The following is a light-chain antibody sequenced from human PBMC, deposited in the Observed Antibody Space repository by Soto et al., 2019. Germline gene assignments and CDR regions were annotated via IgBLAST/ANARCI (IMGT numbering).Light chain of an antibody. CDR3: CSYAGSYTVI. Sequence: QSALTQPRSVSGSPGQSVTISCTGTSSDVGNYNYVSWYQQHPGRAPKLMIFDVSQRPSGVPGRFSGSRSGNTASLTISGLQAEDEADYYCCSYAGSYTVIFGGGTKVTVL. V-gene: IGLV2-11*01. CDR2: DVS. CDR1: SSDVGNYNY. J-gene: IGLJ2*01.